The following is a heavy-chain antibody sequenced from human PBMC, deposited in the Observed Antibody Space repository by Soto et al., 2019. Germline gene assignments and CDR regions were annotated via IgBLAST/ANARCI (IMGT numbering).Heavy chain of an antibody. CDR3: ARASKGSGYSPHAFDI. CDR1: GFAVSSNY. Sequence: EVQLVESGGGLIQPGGSLRLSCAASGFAVSSNYMSWVRQAPGKGLEWVSLIYTVGTTYYADSVKGRFTISRDNSKNTLYIQMKSLRAEDTAVYYCARASKGSGYSPHAFDIWGQGTMVTVSS. V-gene: IGHV3-53*01. D-gene: IGHD3-22*01. CDR2: IYTVGTT. J-gene: IGHJ3*02.